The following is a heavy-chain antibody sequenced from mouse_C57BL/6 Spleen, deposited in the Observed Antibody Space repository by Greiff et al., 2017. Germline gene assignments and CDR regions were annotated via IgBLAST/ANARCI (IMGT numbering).Heavy chain of an antibody. CDR3: ARSGSYYGSSPFDC. J-gene: IGHJ2*01. D-gene: IGHD1-1*01. Sequence: VKLQESGAELVKPGASVKLSCKASGYTFTSYWMQWVKQRPGQGLEWIGEIDPSDSYTNYNQKFKGKATLTVDTSSSTAYMQLSSLTSEDSAVYYCARSGSYYGSSPFDCWGQGTTLTVSS. CDR2: IDPSDSYT. V-gene: IGHV1-50*01. CDR1: GYTFTSYW.